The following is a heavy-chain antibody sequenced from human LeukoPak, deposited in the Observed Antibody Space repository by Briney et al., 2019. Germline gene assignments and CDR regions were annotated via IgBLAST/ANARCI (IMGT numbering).Heavy chain of an antibody. CDR2: MNPSSGKT. D-gene: IGHD4-17*01. CDR1: GYTLTSYD. J-gene: IGHJ4*02. Sequence: ASVKVSCKASGYTLTSYDINWVRQATGQGLEWMGWMNPSSGKTGYAQKFQGRISMTRNTSISTAYMELSSLRSEDTAVYYCARATTVTTHYFDYWGQGTLVTVSS. V-gene: IGHV1-8*01. CDR3: ARATTVTTHYFDY.